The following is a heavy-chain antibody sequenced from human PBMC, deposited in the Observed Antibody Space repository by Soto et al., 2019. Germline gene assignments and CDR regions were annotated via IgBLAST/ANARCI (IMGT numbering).Heavy chain of an antibody. D-gene: IGHD2-2*01. J-gene: IGHJ6*03. CDR3: AREMGFCTTTSCHAGPLYYYMDV. Sequence: SETLSLTCSVSGGSISSYHWSWIRQPPGKGLEWIGEIYNSGSTNYNPSLKSRVTISVDTSQDQFSLRLSSVTAADTAVYYCAREMGFCTTTSCHAGPLYYYMDVWGKGTTVTVSS. CDR2: IYNSGST. V-gene: IGHV4-59*01. CDR1: GGSISSYH.